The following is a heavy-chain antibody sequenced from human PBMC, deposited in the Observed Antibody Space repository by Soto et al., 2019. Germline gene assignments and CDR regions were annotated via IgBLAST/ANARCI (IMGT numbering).Heavy chain of an antibody. D-gene: IGHD3-10*01. V-gene: IGHV1-18*04. CDR2: ISAYNGNT. CDR1: GYTYTSYG. Sequence: ASVKVSCKASGYTYTSYGISWVRQAPGQGLEWMGWISAYNGNTNYAQKLQGRVTMTTDTSTSTAYMELRSLRSDDTAVYYCARDLTYYGSGSYSAGYWGQGTLVTVSS. CDR3: ARDLTYYGSGSYSAGY. J-gene: IGHJ4*02.